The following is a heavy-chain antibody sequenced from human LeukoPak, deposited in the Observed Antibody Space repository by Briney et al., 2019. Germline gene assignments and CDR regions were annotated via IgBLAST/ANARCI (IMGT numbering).Heavy chain of an antibody. CDR2: ISDDGTST. CDR3: ATLMVDKYPLKRYYMDV. Sequence: GGSLRLSCAASGFAFSGYAMHWVRQAPGKGLEYVSAISDDGTSTYYANSVRGRFTISRDNSKNTLDLQMGSLRPEDMAVYYCATLMVDKYPLKRYYMDVWGKGTTVTVSS. D-gene: IGHD5-12*01. CDR1: GFAFSGYA. J-gene: IGHJ6*03. V-gene: IGHV3-64*01.